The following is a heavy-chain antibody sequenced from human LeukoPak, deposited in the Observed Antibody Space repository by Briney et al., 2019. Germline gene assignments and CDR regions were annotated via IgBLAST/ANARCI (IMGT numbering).Heavy chain of an antibody. Sequence: GGSLRLSCAASRFPFSSYSMNWLRHAPGKGLEWVSSISSSSSYIYYADSMKGRLTISRDNAKNSLYLQMNSLRAEDTAVHYCARSQPYQLLFPVDYWGQGTLVTVSS. CDR2: ISSSSSYI. J-gene: IGHJ4*02. D-gene: IGHD2-2*01. V-gene: IGHV3-21*01. CDR1: RFPFSSYS. CDR3: ARSQPYQLLFPVDY.